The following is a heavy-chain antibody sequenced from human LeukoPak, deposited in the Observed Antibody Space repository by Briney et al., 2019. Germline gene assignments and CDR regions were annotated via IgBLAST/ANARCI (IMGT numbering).Heavy chain of an antibody. J-gene: IGHJ3*02. Sequence: SETLSLTCTVSGGSISSYYWSWIRQPPGKGLEWIGYIYSSGSTNYSPSLKSRVTISVDTSKNQFSLKLNSVTAADTAVYYCARGESITIFGVIIPDAFDIWGQGTMVTVSS. CDR1: GGSISSYY. V-gene: IGHV4-59*12. D-gene: IGHD3-3*01. CDR2: IYSSGST. CDR3: ARGESITIFGVIIPDAFDI.